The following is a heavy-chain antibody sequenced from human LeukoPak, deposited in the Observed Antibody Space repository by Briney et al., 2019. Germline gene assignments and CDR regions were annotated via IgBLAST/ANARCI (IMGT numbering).Heavy chain of an antibody. D-gene: IGHD6-13*01. Sequence: GGSLRLSCAASGFTFDDYTMHWVRQAPGKGLEWVSLISWDGGSTYYADSVKGRFTISRDNSKNSLYLQMNSLRTEDTALYYCAKDAAAASYMGVWGKGTTVTVSS. CDR2: ISWDGGST. CDR1: GFTFDDYT. CDR3: AKDAAAASYMGV. V-gene: IGHV3-43*01. J-gene: IGHJ6*03.